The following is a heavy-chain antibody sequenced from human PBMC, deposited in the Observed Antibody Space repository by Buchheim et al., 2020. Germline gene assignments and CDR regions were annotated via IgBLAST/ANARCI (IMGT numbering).Heavy chain of an antibody. D-gene: IGHD6-13*01. V-gene: IGHV3-30*18. CDR1: GFTFSSYG. J-gene: IGHJ4*02. CDR3: AKDRRQLAMYYFDY. CDR2: ISYDGSNK. Sequence: QVQLVESGGGVVQPGRSLRLSCAASGFTFSSYGMHWVRQAPGKGLEWVAVISYDGSNKYYADSVKGRFTISRDNSKNTLYLQMNSLRAEDTAVYYCAKDRRQLAMYYFDYWGQGTL.